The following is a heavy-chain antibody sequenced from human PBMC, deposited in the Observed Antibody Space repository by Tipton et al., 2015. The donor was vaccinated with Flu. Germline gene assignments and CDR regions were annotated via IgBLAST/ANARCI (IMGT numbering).Heavy chain of an antibody. J-gene: IGHJ2*01. V-gene: IGHV4-34*01. CDR3: ARGGGDCYYDL. D-gene: IGHD2-21*01. Sequence: TLSLTCAVYGGSFSGHYWSWIRRPPGKGLEWIGEINQSGSTNSNPSLKSRAAISVGTSKNQFSLKLSSVTAADTAVYYCARGGGDCYYDLWGRGTRVTVSS. CDR2: INQSGST. CDR1: GGSFSGHY.